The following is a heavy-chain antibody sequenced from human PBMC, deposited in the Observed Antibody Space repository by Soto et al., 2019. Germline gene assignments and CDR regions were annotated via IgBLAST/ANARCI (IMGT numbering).Heavy chain of an antibody. CDR1: GFTFSSYA. J-gene: IGHJ4*02. V-gene: IGHV3-23*01. Sequence: GGSLRLSCVASGFTFSSYAMNWVRQAPGKGLEWVSGISESGGSTFYADSVKGRFTISRDNSKNTLYLQMNSLRAEDTAIYYCARDRYRANFDCWGQGALVTVSS. CDR3: ARDRYRANFDC. CDR2: ISESGGST. D-gene: IGHD3-16*02.